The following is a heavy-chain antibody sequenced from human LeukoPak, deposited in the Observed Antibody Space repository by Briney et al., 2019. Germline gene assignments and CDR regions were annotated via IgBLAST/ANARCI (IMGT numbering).Heavy chain of an antibody. Sequence: ASVKVSCKASGYTFTSYTMNWVRQAPGQGLEWMGWINTNTGNPTYAQGFTGRFVFSLDTSVSTAYLQITSLKAEDTAVYYCARAHPGYSYGPPFIDYWGQGTLVTVST. D-gene: IGHD5-18*01. CDR2: INTNTGNP. CDR1: GYTFTSYT. CDR3: ARAHPGYSYGPPFIDY. J-gene: IGHJ4*02. V-gene: IGHV7-4-1*02.